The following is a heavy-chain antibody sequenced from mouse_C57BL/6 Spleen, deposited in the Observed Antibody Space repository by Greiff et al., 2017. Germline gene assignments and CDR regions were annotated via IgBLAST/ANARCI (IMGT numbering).Heavy chain of an antibody. CDR3: ARERRYAMDY. CDR2: ISSGSSTT. Sequence: EVKLVESGGGLVKPGGSLKLSCAASGFTFSDYGMHWVRQAPEKGLEWVAYISSGSSTTYYADTVKGRFTISRDNAKNTLFLQMTSLRSEDTAMYYCARERRYAMDYWGQGTTVTVSS. CDR1: GFTFSDYG. V-gene: IGHV5-17*01. J-gene: IGHJ4*01.